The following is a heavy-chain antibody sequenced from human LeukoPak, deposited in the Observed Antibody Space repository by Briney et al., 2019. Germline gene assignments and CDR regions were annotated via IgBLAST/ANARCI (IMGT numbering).Heavy chain of an antibody. CDR2: IYYSGST. J-gene: IGHJ4*02. V-gene: IGHV4-59*08. CDR3: ARVSDYGDLNFDY. Sequence: SETLSLTCTVSGGSISSYYWGWIRQPPGKGLEWIGYIYYSGSTNYNPSLKSRVTISVDTSKNQFSLKLSSVTAADTAVYYCARVSDYGDLNFDYWGQGTLVTVSS. D-gene: IGHD4-17*01. CDR1: GGSISSYY.